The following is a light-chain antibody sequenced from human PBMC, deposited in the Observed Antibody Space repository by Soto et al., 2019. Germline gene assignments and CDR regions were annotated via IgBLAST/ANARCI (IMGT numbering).Light chain of an antibody. J-gene: IGKJ1*01. CDR1: QTIRTY. CDR2: AAS. V-gene: IGKV1-39*01. Sequence: DIQMTQSPSSLSASVGDRVTITCRASQTIRTYLNWYQQKPGKAPKLLIYAASSLQSGVPSRFSGSGSGTDFTLTISSLQPEDIATYYCQQSYSPSWTFALGTKVEIK. CDR3: QQSYSPSWT.